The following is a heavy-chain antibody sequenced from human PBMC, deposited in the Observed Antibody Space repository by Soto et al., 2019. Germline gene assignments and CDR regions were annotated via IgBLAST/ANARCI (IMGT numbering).Heavy chain of an antibody. CDR2: IKPISDIT. CDR1: GDTFGRFT. Sequence: ASVKVSCKASGDTFGRFTINWVRQAPGQGLEWMGGIKPISDITNYAQRFQGRVTFTADASTSTVYLELSSLRSEDTAMYYCARDPSTIDKLIGVWFDPWGQGTLVTVSS. V-gene: IGHV1-69*13. D-gene: IGHD1-1*01. CDR3: ARDPSTIDKLIGVWFDP. J-gene: IGHJ5*02.